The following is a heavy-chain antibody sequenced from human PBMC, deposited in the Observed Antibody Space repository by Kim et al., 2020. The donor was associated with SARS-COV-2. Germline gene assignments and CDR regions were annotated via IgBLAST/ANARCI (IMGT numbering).Heavy chain of an antibody. CDR3: ARTSAHYYGSGSTFAFDI. CDR2: IYYSGST. Sequence: SETLSLTCTVSGGSISSYYWSWIRQPPGKGLEWIGYIYYSGSTNYNPSLKSRVTISVDTSKNQFFLKLSTVTAADTAVYYCARTSAHYYGSGSTFAFDIWGQGTMITVSS. D-gene: IGHD3-10*01. CDR1: GGSISSYY. V-gene: IGHV4-59*01. J-gene: IGHJ3*02.